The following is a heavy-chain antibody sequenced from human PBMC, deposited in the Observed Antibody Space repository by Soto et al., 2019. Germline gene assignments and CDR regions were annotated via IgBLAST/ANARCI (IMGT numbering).Heavy chain of an antibody. CDR3: ARESITIFGVVSPDAFDI. V-gene: IGHV4-31*03. Sequence: PSETLSITCTVSGGFLSSGGYYWSWIRQHPGKGLEWIGYIYYSGSTYYNPSLKSRVTISVDTSKNQFSLKLSSVTAADTAVYYCARESITIFGVVSPDAFDIWGQGTMVTVSS. D-gene: IGHD3-3*01. J-gene: IGHJ3*02. CDR2: IYYSGST. CDR1: GGFLSSGGYY.